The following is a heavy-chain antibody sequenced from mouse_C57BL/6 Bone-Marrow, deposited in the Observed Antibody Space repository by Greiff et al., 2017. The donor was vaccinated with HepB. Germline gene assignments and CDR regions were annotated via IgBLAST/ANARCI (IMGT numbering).Heavy chain of an antibody. D-gene: IGHD4-1*01. J-gene: IGHJ2*01. CDR1: GYSITSGYY. CDR3: ARAPNWSLYYFDY. V-gene: IGHV3-6*01. Sequence: ESGPGLVKPSQSLSLTCSVTGYSITSGYYWNWIRQFPGNKLEWMGYISYDGSNNYNPSLKNRISITRDTSKNQFFLKLNSVTTEDTATYDCARAPNWSLYYFDYWGQGTTLTVSS. CDR2: ISYDGSN.